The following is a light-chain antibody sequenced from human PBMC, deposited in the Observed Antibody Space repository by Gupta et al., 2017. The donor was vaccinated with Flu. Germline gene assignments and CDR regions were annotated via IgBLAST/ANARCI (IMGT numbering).Light chain of an antibody. Sequence: PGQTATITCGGNNIGSKSVHWYQQRPGQAPVLVVYDDSDRPAGIPERFSGSNSGNTATLTISRGEAGDEADYYCQVWDRSSDVLFGGGTKLTVL. V-gene: IGLV3-21*02. J-gene: IGLJ2*01. CDR1: NIGSKS. CDR2: DDS. CDR3: QVWDRSSDVL.